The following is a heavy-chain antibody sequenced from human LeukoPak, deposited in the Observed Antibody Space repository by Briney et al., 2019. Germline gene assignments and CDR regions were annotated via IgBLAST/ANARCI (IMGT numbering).Heavy chain of an antibody. CDR2: IYSGGST. Sequence: GGSLRLSCAASGFTVSSNYMSWVRQAPGKGLEWVSVIYSGGSTYYADSVKGRFTISRDNSKNTLYLQMNSLRAEDTAVYYCARVRKEYQLPSYYYYMDVWGKGTTVTVSS. CDR1: GFTVSSNY. J-gene: IGHJ6*03. D-gene: IGHD2-2*01. V-gene: IGHV3-66*01. CDR3: ARVRKEYQLPSYYYYMDV.